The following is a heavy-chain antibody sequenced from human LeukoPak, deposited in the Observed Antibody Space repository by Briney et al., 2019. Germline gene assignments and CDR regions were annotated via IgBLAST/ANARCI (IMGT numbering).Heavy chain of an antibody. CDR3: AQGYRYGRFDY. Sequence: PSETLSLTCTASGGSFSSYYWRWIRQPPGKGLEWIGFIHYSGGTNYNPSLKSRVTISVDTSKNRSSLNLSSGTAADTAVYYCAQGYRYGRFDYWGQGTLVTVSS. V-gene: IGHV4-59*03. CDR2: IHYSGGT. CDR1: GGSFSSYY. D-gene: IGHD5-18*01. J-gene: IGHJ4*02.